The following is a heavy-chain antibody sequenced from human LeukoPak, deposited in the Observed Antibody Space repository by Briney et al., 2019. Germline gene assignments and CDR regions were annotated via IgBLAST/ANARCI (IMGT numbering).Heavy chain of an antibody. CDR1: GGSISSYY. D-gene: IGHD3-9*01. Sequence: SETLSLTCTVSGGSISSYYWSWIRQPAGKGLEWIGRIHTSGSTNYNPSLKSRVTMSVDTSKNQFSLKLSSVTAADTAVYYCARVAFTIFGDYYYMDVWGKGTTVTVSS. J-gene: IGHJ6*03. CDR2: IHTSGST. V-gene: IGHV4-4*07. CDR3: ARVAFTIFGDYYYMDV.